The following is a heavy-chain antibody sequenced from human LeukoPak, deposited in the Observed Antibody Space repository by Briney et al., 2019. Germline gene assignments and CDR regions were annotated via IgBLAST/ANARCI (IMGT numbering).Heavy chain of an antibody. CDR2: IKQEGSEK. CDR3: ARDRLDF. V-gene: IGHV3-7*01. Sequence: PGGSLRLSCAASGFTFSDYWMSWVRQAPGKGLEWVANIKQEGSEKYYVDSVKGRFTISRDNDKNSLYLQMNSLRAEDTAVYYCARDRLDFWGQGTLVTVSS. CDR1: GFTFSDYW. J-gene: IGHJ4*02.